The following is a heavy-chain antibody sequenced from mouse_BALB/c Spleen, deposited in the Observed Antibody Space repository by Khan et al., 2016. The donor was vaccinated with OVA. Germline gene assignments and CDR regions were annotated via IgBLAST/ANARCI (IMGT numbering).Heavy chain of an antibody. CDR3: AREEALYYFDY. D-gene: IGHD3-2*02. V-gene: IGHV1S132*01. Sequence: QVQLQQPGGELVRPGASVNLSCKTSGYIFTSYWIHWVRQRSGQGLEWIARIYPGTDNTYYNEKLKDKATLTADKSSSTAYMQLSSLKSEDSAVYVCAREEALYYFDYWGQGTTLTVSS. CDR1: GYIFTSYW. CDR2: IYPGTDNT. J-gene: IGHJ2*01.